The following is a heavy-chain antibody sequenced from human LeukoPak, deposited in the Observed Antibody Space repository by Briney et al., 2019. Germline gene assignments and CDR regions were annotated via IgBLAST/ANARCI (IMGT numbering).Heavy chain of an antibody. CDR2: TYHGGST. Sequence: MASETLSLTCAVSGYSIGSGYFWGWSRQPPGKGLEGISRTYHGGSTYYSPSLKSPVTISVATSKNQFSLKLSSVPAADTAVYYCARSSRSTSLDYWGQGALVTVSS. D-gene: IGHD2-2*01. CDR3: ARSSRSTSLDY. V-gene: IGHV4-38-2*01. J-gene: IGHJ4*02. CDR1: GYSIGSGYF.